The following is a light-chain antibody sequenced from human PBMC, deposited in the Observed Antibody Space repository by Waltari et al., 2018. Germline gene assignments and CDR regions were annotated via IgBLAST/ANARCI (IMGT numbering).Light chain of an antibody. J-gene: IGKJ2*01. CDR2: WAS. CDR1: QSVLYSPNNKNY. V-gene: IGKV4-1*01. Sequence: DIVMTPSPDSLAVSLGERATINCKSSQSVLYSPNNKNYLAWYQQKPGQPPKLLISWASTRESGVPGRFSGSGSGTDFTLTISSLQAEDVAVYFCLQYYTSPQTFGQGTRLEI. CDR3: LQYYTSPQT.